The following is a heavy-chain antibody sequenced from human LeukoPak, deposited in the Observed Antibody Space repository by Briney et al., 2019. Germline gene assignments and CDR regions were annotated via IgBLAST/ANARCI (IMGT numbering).Heavy chain of an antibody. V-gene: IGHV4-30-2*01. Sequence: PSETLSLTCTVSGGSISSGGYYWSWIRQPPGKGLEWIGYIYHSGSTYYNPSLKSRVTISVDRSKNQFSLKLSSVTAADTAVYYCVRVVPAARLDYWGQGTLVTVSS. CDR1: GGSISSGGYY. CDR3: VRVVPAARLDY. J-gene: IGHJ4*02. D-gene: IGHD2-2*01. CDR2: IYHSGST.